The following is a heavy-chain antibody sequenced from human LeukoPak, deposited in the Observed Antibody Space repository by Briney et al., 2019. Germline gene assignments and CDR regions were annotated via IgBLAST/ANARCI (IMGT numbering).Heavy chain of an antibody. J-gene: IGHJ4*01. V-gene: IGHV3-49*04. CDR1: GFNFGDYV. CDR3: AKGSFNPAFLDH. D-gene: IGHD1-26*01. Sequence: GGSLRLSCATSGFNFGDYVMTWVRQAPGKGLEWVGSIRSKVYGGTSEYAASVRGRSIISRDDSESTAYLEMHRLKTEDTGVYYCAKGSFNPAFLDHWGQGNLVIVSS. CDR2: IRSKVYGGTS.